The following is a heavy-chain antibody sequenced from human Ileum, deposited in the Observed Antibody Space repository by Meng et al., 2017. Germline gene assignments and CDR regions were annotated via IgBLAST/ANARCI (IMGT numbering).Heavy chain of an antibody. CDR3: ARDHWGSLDY. CDR2: AGT. CDR1: GGSVSTSDYQ. J-gene: IGHJ4*02. V-gene: IGHV4-61*08. D-gene: IGHD7-27*01. Sequence: QVQLQESGPGLVRPSGTLSRICTVSGGSVSTSDYQWGWIRQPPGKGLEWIGYAGTNYNPSLKSRVTISVDTSKRQFSLKLTSVTAADTAVYYCARDHWGSLDYWGQGILVTVSS.